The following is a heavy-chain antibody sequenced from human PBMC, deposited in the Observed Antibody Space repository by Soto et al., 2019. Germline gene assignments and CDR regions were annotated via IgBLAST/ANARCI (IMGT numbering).Heavy chain of an antibody. V-gene: IGHV4-59*08. D-gene: IGHD6-19*01. Sequence: QVQLQESGPGLVKPSETMSLTCTVAGVSISNSNTYWNWVRQPPGKGLEWIGFVYYRGSTKYNPSLESRVTISVDASRNQLPLELTSVTATDTAVYYCAGGGGSYSSGWYYDSWGQGTLVTVSS. J-gene: IGHJ4*02. CDR3: AGGGGSYSSGWYYDS. CDR1: GVSISNSNTY. CDR2: VYYRGST.